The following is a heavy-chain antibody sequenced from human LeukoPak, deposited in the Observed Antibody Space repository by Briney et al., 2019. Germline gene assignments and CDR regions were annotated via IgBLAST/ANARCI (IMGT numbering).Heavy chain of an antibody. CDR2: FSGSGGST. V-gene: IGHV3-23*01. D-gene: IGHD5-18*01. CDR1: GFTFYSYA. CDR3: AIGYTYGLNSFDY. Sequence: PGGSLRLSCAASGFTFYSYAMNWVRQTPGKGLEWVSTFSGSGGSTYYADSVKGRFTISRDNSKNTLYLQMNSLTPEDTALYYCAIGYTYGLNSFDYWGQGSLVTVSS. J-gene: IGHJ4*02.